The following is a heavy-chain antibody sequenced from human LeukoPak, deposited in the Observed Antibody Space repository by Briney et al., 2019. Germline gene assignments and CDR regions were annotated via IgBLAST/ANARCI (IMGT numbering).Heavy chain of an antibody. V-gene: IGHV4-30-2*01. CDR1: GGSISSGGYS. Sequence: SETLSLTCAVSGGSISSGGYSWSWIRQPPGKGLEWIGYIYHSGSTYYNPSLKSRVTISVDRSKNQFSLKLSSVTAADTAVYYCARGDDFDYWGQGTLVTVSS. CDR2: IYHSGST. J-gene: IGHJ4*02. D-gene: IGHD5-24*01. CDR3: ARGDDFDY.